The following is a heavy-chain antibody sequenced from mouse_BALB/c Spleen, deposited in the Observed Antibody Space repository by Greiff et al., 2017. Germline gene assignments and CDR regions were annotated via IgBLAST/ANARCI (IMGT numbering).Heavy chain of an antibody. D-gene: IGHD2-4*01. CDR1: GFTFSSYA. J-gene: IGHJ2*01. CDR3: ARPYDYHYFDY. V-gene: IGHV5-9-3*01. Sequence: EVQLVESGGGLVKPGGSLKLSCAASGFTFSSYAMSWVRQTPEKRLEWVATISSGGSYTYYPDSVKGRFTISRDNAKNTLYLQMSSLRSEDTAMYYCARPYDYHYFDYWGQGTTLTVSS. CDR2: ISSGGSYT.